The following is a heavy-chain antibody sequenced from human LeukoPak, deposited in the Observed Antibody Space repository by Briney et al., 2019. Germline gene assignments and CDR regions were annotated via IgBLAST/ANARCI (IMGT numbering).Heavy chain of an antibody. D-gene: IGHD3-16*01. V-gene: IGHV3-23*01. CDR3: TTSWPKVREGDQ. CDR1: GFSFYYYA. J-gene: IGHJ4*02. CDR2: ISGGGENT. Sequence: PGGSLRLSCAASGFSFYYYAMRRVRQAPGKGLEWLSEISGGGENTNYADSVKGRFTISRDNSKDTLFLHMSSLRVEDTAVYYCTTSWPKVREGDQWGQGTLVTVS.